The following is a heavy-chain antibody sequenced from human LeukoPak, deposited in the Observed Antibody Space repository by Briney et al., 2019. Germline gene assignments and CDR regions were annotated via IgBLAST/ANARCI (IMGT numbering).Heavy chain of an antibody. Sequence: VASVKVSCKASGYTFTSYAMNWVRQAPGQGLEWMGWINTNAGNPTYAQGFTGRFVFSLDTSVSTAYPQISSLKAEDTAVYYCARDWWVYGSSWYEVDVWGQGTMVTVSS. J-gene: IGHJ3*01. D-gene: IGHD6-13*01. CDR2: INTNAGNP. CDR1: GYTFTSYA. CDR3: ARDWWVYGSSWYEVDV. V-gene: IGHV7-4-1*02.